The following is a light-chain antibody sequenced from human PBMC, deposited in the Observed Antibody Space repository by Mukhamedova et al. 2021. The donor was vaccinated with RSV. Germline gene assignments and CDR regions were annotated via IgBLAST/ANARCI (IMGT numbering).Light chain of an antibody. CDR3: QQYGSSPYT. V-gene: IGKV3-20*01. CDR1: QSVSSSY. Sequence: RASQSVSSSYLAWYQQKPGQAPRLLIYGASSRATGIPDGFSGSGSGTDFTLTISRLEPEDFAVYYCQQYGSSPYTFGQGTKLEIK. CDR2: GAS. J-gene: IGKJ2*01.